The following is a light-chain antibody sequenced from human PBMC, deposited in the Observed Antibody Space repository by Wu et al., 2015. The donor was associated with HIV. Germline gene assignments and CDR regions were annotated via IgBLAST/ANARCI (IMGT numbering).Light chain of an antibody. CDR2: DAS. Sequence: EIVLTQSPATLSLSPGEGATLSCRASQSVNTYLAWYQQKPGQAPRFLIYDASNRATGIPARISGSGSGTDFTLTISSLEPEDFAVYYCQQSSDWPLTFGPGTKVDIK. J-gene: IGKJ3*01. CDR3: QQSSDWPLT. V-gene: IGKV3-11*01. CDR1: QSVNTY.